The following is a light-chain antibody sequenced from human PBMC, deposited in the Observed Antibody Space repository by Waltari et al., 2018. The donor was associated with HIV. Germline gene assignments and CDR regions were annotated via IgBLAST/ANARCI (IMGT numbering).Light chain of an antibody. CDR3: QQFYNTPYT. CDR2: WAS. J-gene: IGKJ2*01. V-gene: IGKV4-1*01. CDR1: QNVFHGSTHKHY. Sequence: IVMTQSPDSLAVSLSERATITCTSSQNVFHGSTHKHYLAWYQQKPVQPPKLLIYWASTRQSGVPDRFSGGGSGADFTLTISSLQAEDVAVYYCQQFYNTPYTFGQGTKLEIK.